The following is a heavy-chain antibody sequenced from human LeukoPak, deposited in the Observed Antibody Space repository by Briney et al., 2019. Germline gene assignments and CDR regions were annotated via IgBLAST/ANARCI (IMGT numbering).Heavy chain of an antibody. CDR2: ISGSGGST. V-gene: IGHV3-23*01. J-gene: IGHJ6*02. CDR1: GFTFSSYA. D-gene: IGHD3-9*01. Sequence: PGGSLRLSCAASGFTFSSYAMSWVRQAPGKGLEWVSAISGSGGSTYYADSVKGRFTISRDNSKNTLYLQMNSLRAEDTAVYYCAKDYQVLRYFDWLLPADRPLSPPDYYYGMDVWGQGTTVTVSS. CDR3: AKDYQVLRYFDWLLPADRPLSPPDYYYGMDV.